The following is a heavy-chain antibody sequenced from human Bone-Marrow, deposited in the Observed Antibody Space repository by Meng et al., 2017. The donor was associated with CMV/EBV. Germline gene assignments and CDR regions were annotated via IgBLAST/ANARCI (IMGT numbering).Heavy chain of an antibody. D-gene: IGHD6-19*01. Sequence: LTCAVSGGSISSSNWWSWVRQPPGKGLEWIGEIYHSGSTNYNPSLKSRVTISVDKSKNQFSLKLSSVTAADTAVYYCRKQEYSSGRVFDYWGQGTLVTV. J-gene: IGHJ4*02. CDR3: RKQEYSSGRVFDY. CDR2: IYHSGST. V-gene: IGHV4-4*02. CDR1: GGSISSSNW.